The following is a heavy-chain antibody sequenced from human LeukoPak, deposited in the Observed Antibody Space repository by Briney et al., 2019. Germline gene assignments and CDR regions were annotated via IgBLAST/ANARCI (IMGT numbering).Heavy chain of an antibody. D-gene: IGHD3-10*02. Sequence: RGGCLSLAWAVAAPSFSSYAMDCVSHHAGEGMGWVSYIRRGGRTITYADSVEGPFTISRDNAKNSLYLRMCSLRTAPTAVYFCAELGITMIGDVWGKGTTVTISS. J-gene: IGHJ6*04. V-gene: IGHV3-48*03. CDR1: APSFSSYA. CDR2: IRRGGRTI. CDR3: AELGITMIGDV.